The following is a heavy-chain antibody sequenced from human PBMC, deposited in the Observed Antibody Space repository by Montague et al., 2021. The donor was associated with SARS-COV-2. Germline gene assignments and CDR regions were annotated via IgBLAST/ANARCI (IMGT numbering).Heavy chain of an antibody. CDR2: INQDETAK. CDR3: ARSPRGSGTGWLDY. Sequence: SLRLSCAASGFTSGDYQMTWVRQAPGKGLQWVANINQDETAKTYVDSVKGRFTISRDNAKNPLILQMNSLKDEDTAVYYCARSPRGSGTGWLDYWGQGTLVTVSS. D-gene: IGHD3/OR15-3a*01. V-gene: IGHV3-7*01. J-gene: IGHJ4*02. CDR1: GFTSGDYQ.